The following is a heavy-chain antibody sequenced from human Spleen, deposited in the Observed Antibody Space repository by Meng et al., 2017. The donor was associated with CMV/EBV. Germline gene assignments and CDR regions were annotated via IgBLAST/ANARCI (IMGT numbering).Heavy chain of an antibody. D-gene: IGHD4-11*01. CDR2: INPNSGGT. J-gene: IGHJ6*02. CDR3: ARVAHNDYSDYYYGMDV. Sequence: ASVKVSCKASGYIFTGYYMHWVRQAPGQGLEWMGWINPNSGGTNYAQKFQGRVTMTRDTSISTAYMDLSRLRSDDTAVYYCARVAHNDYSDYYYGMDVWGQGTTVTVSS. V-gene: IGHV1-2*02. CDR1: GYIFTGYY.